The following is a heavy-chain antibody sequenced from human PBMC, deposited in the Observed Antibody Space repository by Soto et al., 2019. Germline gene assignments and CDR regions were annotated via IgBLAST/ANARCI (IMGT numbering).Heavy chain of an antibody. CDR1: SGSISSSNW. Sequence: PSETLSLTCAVSSGSISSSNWWSWVRQPPGKGLEWIGEIYHSGSTNYNPSLKSRVTISVDKSKNQFSLKLSSVTAADTAVYYCARVLSNYVSFYYYYMDVWGKGTTVTAP. V-gene: IGHV4-4*02. J-gene: IGHJ6*03. D-gene: IGHD4-4*01. CDR3: ARVLSNYVSFYYYYMDV. CDR2: IYHSGST.